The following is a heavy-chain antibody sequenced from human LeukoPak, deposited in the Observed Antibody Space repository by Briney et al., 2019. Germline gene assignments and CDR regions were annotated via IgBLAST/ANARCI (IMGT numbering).Heavy chain of an antibody. Sequence: GGSLRLSCAASGFTVSSNYMSWVRQAPGKGLEWVSVIYSGGSTYYADSVKGRFTISRDNSKNTLYLQMNSLRAEDTAVYYCASTRLADTAMVPPYYYYGMDVWGQGTTVTVS. CDR2: IYSGGST. CDR3: ASTRLADTAMVPPYYYYGMDV. D-gene: IGHD5-18*01. J-gene: IGHJ6*02. CDR1: GFTVSSNY. V-gene: IGHV3-53*01.